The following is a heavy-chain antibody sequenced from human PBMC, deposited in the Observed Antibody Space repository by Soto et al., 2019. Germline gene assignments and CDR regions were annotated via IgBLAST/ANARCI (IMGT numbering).Heavy chain of an antibody. CDR3: ATGLTGTAPIMAFDI. CDR2: FDPEDGET. Sequence: ASVKVSCKVSGYTLTELSMHWVRQAPGKGLEWMGGFDPEDGETIYAQKFQGRVTMTEDTSTDTAYMELSSLRSEDTAVYYCATGLTGTAPIMAFDIWGQGTMVTVSS. CDR1: GYTLTELS. J-gene: IGHJ3*02. D-gene: IGHD1-20*01. V-gene: IGHV1-24*01.